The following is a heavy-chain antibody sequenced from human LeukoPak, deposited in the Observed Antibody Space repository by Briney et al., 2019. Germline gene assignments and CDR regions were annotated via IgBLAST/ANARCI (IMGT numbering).Heavy chain of an antibody. CDR2: ISYDGSNK. Sequence: GRSLRLSCAASGFTFSSYAMHWVRQAPGKGLEWVAVISYDGSNKYYADSVKGRFTISRDNSKNTLYLQMNSPRAEDTAVYYCAREDDSGWYGGVYWGQGTLVTVSS. J-gene: IGHJ4*02. CDR3: AREDDSGWYGGVY. V-gene: IGHV3-30-3*01. D-gene: IGHD6-19*01. CDR1: GFTFSSYA.